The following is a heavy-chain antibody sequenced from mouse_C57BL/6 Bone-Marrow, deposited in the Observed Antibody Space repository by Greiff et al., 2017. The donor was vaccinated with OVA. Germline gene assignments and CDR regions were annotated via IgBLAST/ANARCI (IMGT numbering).Heavy chain of an antibody. CDR2: IRSKSNNYAT. CDR1: GFSFNTYA. V-gene: IGHV10-1*01. J-gene: IGHJ4*01. Sequence: EVNVVESGGGLVQPKGSLKLSCAASGFSFNTYAMNWVRQAPGQGLEWVARIRSKSNNYATYYADSVKDRFTISRDDSESMLYLQMNNLKTEDTAMYYCVRRGGNLLAMDYWGQGTSVTVSS. CDR3: VRRGGNLLAMDY. D-gene: IGHD2-1*01.